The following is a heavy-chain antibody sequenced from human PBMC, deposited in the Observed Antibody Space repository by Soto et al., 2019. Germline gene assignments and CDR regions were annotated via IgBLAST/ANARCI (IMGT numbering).Heavy chain of an antibody. D-gene: IGHD5-12*01. V-gene: IGHV3-48*01. Sequence: GGSLRLSCAASGFTFSSYSMNWVRQAPGKGLEWVSYISSNSSTIYYADSVKGRFTISRDNAKNSLYLQMNSLRAEDTAVYYCARDNLRGYSGYDDYYMDVWGKGTTVTVSS. CDR2: ISSNSSTI. J-gene: IGHJ6*03. CDR3: ARDNLRGYSGYDDYYMDV. CDR1: GFTFSSYS.